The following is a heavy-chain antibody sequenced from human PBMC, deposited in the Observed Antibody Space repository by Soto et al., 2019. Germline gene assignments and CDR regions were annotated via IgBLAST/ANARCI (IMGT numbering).Heavy chain of an antibody. CDR3: ARDPTYSGYDPSYGMDV. J-gene: IGHJ6*02. CDR1: GFTFSSYV. D-gene: IGHD5-12*01. V-gene: IGHV3-30-3*01. CDR2: MSYDGNNK. Sequence: GGSLRLSCAASGFTFSSYVMHWVRQAPGKGLEWVALMSYDGNNKYYADSVKGRFTISRDNSKNTLYLQMNSLRAEDTAVYYCARDPTYSGYDPSYGMDVWGQGTTVTVSS.